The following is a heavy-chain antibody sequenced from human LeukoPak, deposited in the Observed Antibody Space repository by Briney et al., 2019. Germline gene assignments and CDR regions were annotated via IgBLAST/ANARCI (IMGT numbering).Heavy chain of an antibody. V-gene: IGHV3-9*03. Sequence: PGRSLRLSCAASGFTFDDYAMHWVRQAPGKGLEWVSGISWNSGSIGYADSVKGRFTISRDNAKNSLYLQMNSLRAEDMALYYCAKSAKGIVVVPAALDYWGQGTLVTVSS. CDR2: ISWNSGSI. J-gene: IGHJ4*02. CDR1: GFTFDDYA. CDR3: AKSAKGIVVVPAALDY. D-gene: IGHD2-2*01.